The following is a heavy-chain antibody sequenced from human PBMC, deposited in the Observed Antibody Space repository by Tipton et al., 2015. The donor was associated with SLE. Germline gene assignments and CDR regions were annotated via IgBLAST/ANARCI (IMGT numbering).Heavy chain of an antibody. CDR3: ARESSTSLNYFDY. CDR2: INHSGST. J-gene: IGHJ4*02. D-gene: IGHD2-2*01. V-gene: IGHV4-34*01. CDR1: GGSFSGYY. Sequence: LRLSCAVYGGSFSGYYWSWIRQPPGKGLEWIGEINHSGSTNYNPSLKSRVTISVDRSKNQFSLKLSSVTAADTAVYYCARESSTSLNYFDYWGQGTLVTVSS.